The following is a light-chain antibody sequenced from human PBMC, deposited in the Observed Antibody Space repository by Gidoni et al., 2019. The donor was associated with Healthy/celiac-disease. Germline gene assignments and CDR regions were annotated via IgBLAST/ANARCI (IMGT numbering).Light chain of an antibody. CDR2: KAS. J-gene: IGKJ4*01. V-gene: IGKV1-5*03. Sequence: LQMTQSPSTPSSSVGDRVTITCRASQSISSWLAWYQQKPGKAPKLLIYKASSLESGVPSRFSGSGSGTEFTLTISSLQPDDFATYYCQQYNSYPLTFGGGTKVEIK. CDR3: QQYNSYPLT. CDR1: QSISSW.